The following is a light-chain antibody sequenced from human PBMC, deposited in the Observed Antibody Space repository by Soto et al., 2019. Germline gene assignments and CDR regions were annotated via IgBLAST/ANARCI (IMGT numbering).Light chain of an antibody. Sequence: DVVVTHSPLSLPVTRGQPPAISSSANQRLVYSDRIAYLSWYQQRPGRAPRLLIYKVSNRDSGVPARFSGSGSGTDFALKISRVEADDVAVYYCMQATNWPITFGQGTRLEIK. CDR1: QRLVYSDRIAY. J-gene: IGKJ5*01. CDR2: KVS. V-gene: IGKV2-30*01. CDR3: MQATNWPIT.